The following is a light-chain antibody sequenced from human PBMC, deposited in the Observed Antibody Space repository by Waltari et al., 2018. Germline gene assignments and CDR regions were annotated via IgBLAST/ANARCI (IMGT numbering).Light chain of an antibody. CDR1: SRDVGGYNS. CDR2: DVS. V-gene: IGLV2-14*03. Sequence: QSALTQPASVSGSPGQSITLSCTGTSRDVGGYNSVSWYQQHPGKAPKLMIYDVSNRPSGVSNRFSGSKSGNTASLTISGLQAEDEADYYCSSYTSSSTQVFGTGTKVTVL. CDR3: SSYTSSSTQV. J-gene: IGLJ1*01.